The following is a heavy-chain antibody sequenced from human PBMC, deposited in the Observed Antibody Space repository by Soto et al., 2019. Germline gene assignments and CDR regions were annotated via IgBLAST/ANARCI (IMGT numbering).Heavy chain of an antibody. Sequence: QVQLVESGGGVVQPGRSLRLSCAASGFTFSSYGMHWVRQAPGKGLEWVAVIWYDGSNKYYADSVKGRFTISRDNSKNTLYLQMNSLRAEDTAVYYCARGGGAFDIWGQGTMVTVSS. V-gene: IGHV3-33*01. CDR2: IWYDGSNK. CDR1: GFTFSSYG. D-gene: IGHD1-26*01. CDR3: ARGGGAFDI. J-gene: IGHJ3*02.